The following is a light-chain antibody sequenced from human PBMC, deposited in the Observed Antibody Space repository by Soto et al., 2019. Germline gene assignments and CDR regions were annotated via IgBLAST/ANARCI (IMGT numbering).Light chain of an antibody. Sequence: EIVLTQSPGTLSLSPGERATLSCRASQSVRSNYLAWYQQKPGQAPRLLIYNSSTRATGIPDRFSGSGSGTDFTLTISRLETEDFALYYCQQYRDLPQTFGQGTQVDIK. CDR1: QSVRSNY. J-gene: IGKJ1*01. CDR3: QQYRDLPQT. CDR2: NSS. V-gene: IGKV3-20*01.